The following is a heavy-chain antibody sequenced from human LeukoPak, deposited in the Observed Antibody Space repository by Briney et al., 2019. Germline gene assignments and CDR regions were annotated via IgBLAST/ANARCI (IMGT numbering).Heavy chain of an antibody. D-gene: IGHD2-2*01. CDR2: INQDGSEK. CDR1: GFTFSPYW. Sequence: GGSLRLSCAASGFTFSPYWMSWVRQAPGKGLEWVAHINQDGSEKFYVDSVKGRFTISRDNAKNSMWLQMNSLRAEDTAVYYCARDREGCSSTSCYPYNWFDPWGQGTLVTVSS. V-gene: IGHV3-7*01. CDR3: ARDREGCSSTSCYPYNWFDP. J-gene: IGHJ5*02.